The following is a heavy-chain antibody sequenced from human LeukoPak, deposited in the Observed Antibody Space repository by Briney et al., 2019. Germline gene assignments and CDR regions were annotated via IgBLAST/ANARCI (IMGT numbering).Heavy chain of an antibody. CDR1: GVTVSSKD. CDR2: IYSGGST. V-gene: IGHV3-53*01. D-gene: IGHD3-9*01. J-gene: IGHJ6*02. Sequence: AGTLRLSCAASGVTVSSKDMSWLRQAPGKGLEWVSIIYSGGSTYYADSVKGRFTISRDNSKNTLYLQKNSLRAEDTAVYYCARDVDYYDILTGYYQQFGMDVWGQGTTVTVSS. CDR3: ARDVDYYDILTGYYQQFGMDV.